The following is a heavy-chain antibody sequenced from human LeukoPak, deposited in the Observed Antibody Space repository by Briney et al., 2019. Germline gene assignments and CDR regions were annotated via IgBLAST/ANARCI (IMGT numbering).Heavy chain of an antibody. D-gene: IGHD3-10*01. CDR3: ARDPRSGRYYYYYYGMDV. CDR1: GYTFTGYY. V-gene: IGHV1-2*02. Sequence: GASVKVSCKASGYTFTGYYMHWVRQAPGQGLEWMGSINPNSGGTNYAQKFQGRVTMTRDTSISTAYMELSRLRSDDTAVYYCARDPRSGRYYYYYYGMDVWGQGTTVTVSS. CDR2: INPNSGGT. J-gene: IGHJ6*02.